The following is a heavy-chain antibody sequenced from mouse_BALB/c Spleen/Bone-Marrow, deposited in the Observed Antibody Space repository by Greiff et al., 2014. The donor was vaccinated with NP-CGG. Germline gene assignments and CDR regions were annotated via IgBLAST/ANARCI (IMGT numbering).Heavy chain of an antibody. D-gene: IGHD1-1*01. V-gene: IGHV5-17*02. CDR3: ARRYYGSSFSYFDY. Sequence: EVMLVESGGGLVQPGGSRKLSCAASGFTFSSFGMHWVRQAPEKGLEWVAYISSGSSTIYCADTVKGRFTISRDNPKNTLFLQMTSLRSEDTAMYYCARRYYGSSFSYFDYWGQGTTLTVSS. CDR2: ISSGSSTI. J-gene: IGHJ2*01. CDR1: GFTFSSFG.